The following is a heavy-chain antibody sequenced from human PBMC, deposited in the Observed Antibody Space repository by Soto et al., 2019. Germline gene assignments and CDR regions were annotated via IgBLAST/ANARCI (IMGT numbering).Heavy chain of an antibody. D-gene: IGHD2-2*01. CDR1: VYTFTIYA. V-gene: IGHV1-3*01. J-gene: IGHJ5*02. Sequence: ASVXVSCKAYVYTFTIYAMHWFRQAPGQRLDCMGWINAGNGNTKYSQKFQGRVTITRDTSASTAYMELSSLRSEDTAVYYCPTDGLAPNPTYCSSTSCYISVLGWFDPWGPGTLVTVSS. CDR2: INAGNGNT. CDR3: PTDGLAPNPTYCSSTSCYISVLGWFDP.